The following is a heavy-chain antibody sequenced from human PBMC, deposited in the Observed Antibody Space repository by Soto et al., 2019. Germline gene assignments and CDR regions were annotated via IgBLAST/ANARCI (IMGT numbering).Heavy chain of an antibody. V-gene: IGHV1-18*01. Sequence: ASVKVSCKASGYTFSNYGISWVRQAPGQGLEWMGWISGYNGNTNYGQKLQDRIAMTTDIPTSTAYMELRSLRSDDTAVYYCARDPRTYYYDTNGSSIDFWGQGTLVTVSS. CDR2: ISGYNGNT. D-gene: IGHD3-22*01. CDR1: GYTFSNYG. CDR3: ARDPRTYYYDTNGSSIDF. J-gene: IGHJ4*02.